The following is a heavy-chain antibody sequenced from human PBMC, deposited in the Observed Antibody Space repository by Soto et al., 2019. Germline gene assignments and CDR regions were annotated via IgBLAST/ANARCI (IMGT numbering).Heavy chain of an antibody. CDR2: ISYDGGNK. CDR1: GFTFSSYG. D-gene: IGHD2-2*01. J-gene: IGHJ6*02. V-gene: IGHV3-30*18. CDR3: AKTLGYCSSSSCSKDYYYYYGLDV. Sequence: GGSLRLSCAASGFTFSSYGMHWVRQAPGKGLEWLTVISYDGGNKYYAESVKGRFTISRDNSKNTLYLQMNSLRAEDAAVYYCAKTLGYCSSSSCSKDYYYYYGLDVWGQLTTVPV.